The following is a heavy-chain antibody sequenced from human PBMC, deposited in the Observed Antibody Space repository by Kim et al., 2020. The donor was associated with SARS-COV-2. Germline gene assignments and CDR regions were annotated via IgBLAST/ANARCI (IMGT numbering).Heavy chain of an antibody. CDR2: IYPGDSDT. V-gene: IGHV5-51*01. CDR3: ARQQLYDILTGYHHDAFDI. CDR1: GYSFTSYW. J-gene: IGHJ3*02. Sequence: GESLKISCKGSGYSFTSYWIGWVRQMPGKGLEWMGIIYPGDSDTRYSPSFQGQVTISADKSISTAYLQWSSLKASDTAMYYCARQQLYDILTGYHHDAFDIWGQGTMVTVSS. D-gene: IGHD3-9*01.